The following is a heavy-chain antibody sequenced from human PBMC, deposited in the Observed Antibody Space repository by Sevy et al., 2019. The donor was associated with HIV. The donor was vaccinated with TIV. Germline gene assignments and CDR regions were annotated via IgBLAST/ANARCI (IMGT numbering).Heavy chain of an antibody. CDR2: INHSGST. Sequence: SETLSLTCAVYGGSFSGYYWSWIRQPPGKGLEWIGEINHSGSTNYNPSLKSRVTISVDTSKNQFSLKLGYVTAADTAVYYCARGLYGDYDFDYWGQGTLVTVSS. CDR1: GGSFSGYY. V-gene: IGHV4-34*01. D-gene: IGHD4-17*01. CDR3: ARGLYGDYDFDY. J-gene: IGHJ4*02.